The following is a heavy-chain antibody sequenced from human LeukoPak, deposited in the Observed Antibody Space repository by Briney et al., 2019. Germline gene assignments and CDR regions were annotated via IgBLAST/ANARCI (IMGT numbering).Heavy chain of an antibody. CDR2: IYYGGST. CDR1: GGSISSYY. CDR3: ARDNAMGFDY. V-gene: IGHV4-59*01. J-gene: IGHJ4*02. Sequence: SETLSLTCTVSGGSISSYYWSWIRQPPGKGLEWIGYIYYGGSTNYNPSLKSRVTISVDTSKNQFSLKLSSVTAADTAVYYCARDNAMGFDYWGQGTLVTVSS. D-gene: IGHD3-16*01.